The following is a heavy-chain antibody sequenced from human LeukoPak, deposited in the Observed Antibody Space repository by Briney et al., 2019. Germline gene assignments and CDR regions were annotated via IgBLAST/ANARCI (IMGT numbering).Heavy chain of an antibody. V-gene: IGHV4-59*01. CDR2: IYYSGST. J-gene: IGHJ3*02. Sequence: PSETLSLTCTVSGGSISSYYWSWIRQPPGKGLEWIGYIYYSGSTNYNPSLKSRVTISVDTSKNQFSLKLSSVTAADTAVYYCARDRREPYYYDTSGYGDAFDIWGQGTMVTVSS. D-gene: IGHD3-22*01. CDR3: ARDRREPYYYDTSGYGDAFDI. CDR1: GGSISSYY.